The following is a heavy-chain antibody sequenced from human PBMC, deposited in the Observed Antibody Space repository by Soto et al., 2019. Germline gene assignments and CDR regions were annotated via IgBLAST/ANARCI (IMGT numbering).Heavy chain of an antibody. CDR2: IYYSGST. J-gene: IGHJ4*02. V-gene: IGHV4-30-4*01. D-gene: IGHD2-21*02. Sequence: SETLSLTCTVSGGSISSGDYYWSWIRQPPGKGLEWIGYIYYSGSTYYNPSLKSRVTISVDTSKNQFSLKLSSVTAADTAVYYCARDGPNKVTLDYWGQGTLVTVST. CDR3: ARDGPNKVTLDY. CDR1: GGSISSGDYY.